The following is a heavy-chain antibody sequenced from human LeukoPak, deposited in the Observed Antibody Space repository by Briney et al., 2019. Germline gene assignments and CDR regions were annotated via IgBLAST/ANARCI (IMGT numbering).Heavy chain of an antibody. CDR3: AKDGKGSNAYYYADH. CDR1: GFTFDHYT. D-gene: IGHD3-22*01. J-gene: IGHJ4*02. CDR2: ISWDGVST. Sequence: PGGSLRLSCAASGFTFDHYTMHWVRPAPGKGLEWVSLISWDGVSTYYAGSVKGRFTISRDNRKNSASLQMNSLRTEDTALYYCAKDGKGSNAYYYADHWGQGTLVTVSS. V-gene: IGHV3-43*01.